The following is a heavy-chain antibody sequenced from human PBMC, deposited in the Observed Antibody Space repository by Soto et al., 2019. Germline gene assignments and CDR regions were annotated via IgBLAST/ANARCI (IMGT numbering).Heavy chain of an antibody. D-gene: IGHD2-2*01. Sequence: ASVKVSCKAAGYTFTSYGISWVRQAPGQGLEWMGWISAYNGNTNYAQKLQGRVTMTTDTSTSTAYMELRSLRSDDTAVYYCARDVGYCSSTSCSSGWFDPWGQGTLVTSPQ. V-gene: IGHV1-18*01. J-gene: IGHJ5*02. CDR2: ISAYNGNT. CDR1: GYTFTSYG. CDR3: ARDVGYCSSTSCSSGWFDP.